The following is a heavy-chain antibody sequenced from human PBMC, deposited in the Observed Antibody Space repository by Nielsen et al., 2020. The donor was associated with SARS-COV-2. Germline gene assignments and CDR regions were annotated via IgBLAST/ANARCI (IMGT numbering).Heavy chain of an antibody. CDR2: ISWNSGSI. D-gene: IGHD6-19*01. CDR1: GFTFDGYA. V-gene: IGHV3-9*01. Sequence: GGSLRLSCAASGFTFDGYAMHWVRQAPGKGLEWVSGISWNSGSIGYADSVKGRFTISRDNAKNSLYLQMNSLRAEDTALYYCAKDYGGWFYYFDYWGQGTLVTVSS. CDR3: AKDYGGWFYYFDY. J-gene: IGHJ4*02.